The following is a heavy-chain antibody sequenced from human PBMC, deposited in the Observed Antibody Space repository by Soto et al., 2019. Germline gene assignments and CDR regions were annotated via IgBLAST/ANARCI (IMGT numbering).Heavy chain of an antibody. V-gene: IGHV4-34*01. J-gene: IGHJ5*02. D-gene: IGHD6-13*01. Sequence: QVQLQQWGAGLLKPSETLSLTCAVYGGSFSGYYWSWIRQPPGKGLEWIGEINHSGSTNYNPSLKSRVTISVDTSKNQFSLKLSSVTAADKAVYYCARRGMIAAAGTGWFDPWGQGTLVTVSS. CDR1: GGSFSGYY. CDR2: INHSGST. CDR3: ARRGMIAAAGTGWFDP.